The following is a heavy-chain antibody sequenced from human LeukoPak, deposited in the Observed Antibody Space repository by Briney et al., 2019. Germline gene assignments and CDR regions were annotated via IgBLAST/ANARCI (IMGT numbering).Heavy chain of an antibody. Sequence: SQTLSLTCAVSGGSISSGGYSWSWIRQPPGQGLEWIGYIYHSGSTYYNPSLKSRVTISVDRSKNQFSLKLSSVTAADTAVYYCARSNWGVDYWGQGTLVTVSS. CDR3: ARSNWGVDY. D-gene: IGHD3-10*01. CDR2: IYHSGST. J-gene: IGHJ4*02. CDR1: GGSISSGGYS. V-gene: IGHV4-30-2*01.